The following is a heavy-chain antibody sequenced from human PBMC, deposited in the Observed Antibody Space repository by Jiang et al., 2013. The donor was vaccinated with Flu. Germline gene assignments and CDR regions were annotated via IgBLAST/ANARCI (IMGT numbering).Heavy chain of an antibody. D-gene: IGHD5-18*01. CDR2: IKIRTGET. J-gene: IGHJ4*02. Sequence: SGAEVKKPGASVRVSCKASGYTFTNYDINWVRQAPGQGLEWMGWIKIRTGETNYGQRFQDRVTLTRDTSINTAYMELSGLRSADTAVYYCARDPDTPMPIDFWGQGTLVTVSS. CDR1: GYTFTNYD. V-gene: IGHV1-2*02. CDR3: ARDPDTPMPIDF.